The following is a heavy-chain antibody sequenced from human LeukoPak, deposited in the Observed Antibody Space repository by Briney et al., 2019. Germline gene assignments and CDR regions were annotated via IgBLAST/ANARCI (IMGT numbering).Heavy chain of an antibody. CDR3: ARDIARYCSGGSCYSPNLDY. V-gene: IGHV1-69*06. D-gene: IGHD2-15*01. Sequence: ASGKVSCKASGGTFSSYAISWVRQAPGQGLEWMGGIIPIFVTANYAQKFQGRVTITADKSTSTAYMELSSLRSEDTAVYYCARDIARYCSGGSCYSPNLDYWGQGTLVTVSS. J-gene: IGHJ4*02. CDR2: IIPIFVTA. CDR1: GGTFSSYA.